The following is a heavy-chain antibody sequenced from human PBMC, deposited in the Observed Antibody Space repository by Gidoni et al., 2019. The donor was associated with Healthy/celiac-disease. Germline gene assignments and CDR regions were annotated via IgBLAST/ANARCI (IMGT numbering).Heavy chain of an antibody. CDR3: ARDRYCSSTSCYPYGMDV. V-gene: IGHV4-34*01. Sequence: QVQLQQWGAGLLKPSETLSLTCAVYGGSFSGYYWGWIRQPPGKGLEWIGEINHSGSTNYNPSLKSRVTISVDTSKNQFSLKLSSVTAADTAVYYCARDRYCSSTSCYPYGMDVWGQGTTVTVSS. CDR1: GGSFSGYY. D-gene: IGHD2-2*01. J-gene: IGHJ6*02. CDR2: INHSGST.